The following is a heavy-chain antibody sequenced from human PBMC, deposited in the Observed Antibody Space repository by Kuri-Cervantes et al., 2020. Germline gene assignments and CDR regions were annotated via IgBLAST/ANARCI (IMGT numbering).Heavy chain of an antibody. CDR3: AKDLAVEWFGELPDWFDP. V-gene: IGHV7-4-1*02. D-gene: IGHD3-10*01. Sequence: ASVKVSCKASGYTFTSYAMNWVRQAPGQGLEWMGWINTNTGNPTYAQDFTGRFVFSLDTSVSTAYLQISSLKAEDTAVYYCAKDLAVEWFGELPDWFDPWGQGTLVTVSS. CDR2: INTNTGNP. J-gene: IGHJ5*02. CDR1: GYTFTSYA.